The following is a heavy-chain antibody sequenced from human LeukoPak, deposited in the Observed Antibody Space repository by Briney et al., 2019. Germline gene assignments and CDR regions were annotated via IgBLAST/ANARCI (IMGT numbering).Heavy chain of an antibody. Sequence: GRSLRLSCAASGFTFSRYTMHWVRQAPGEGLEWVAVVSYDGSTQYYADSVKGRFTVSRDNSNNTLFLQMNGLRAEDTAVYYCASLIVVVPTAMRGSDAFDIWGQGTVVTVSS. CDR3: ASLIVVVPTAMRGSDAFDI. V-gene: IGHV3-30-3*01. D-gene: IGHD2-2*01. J-gene: IGHJ3*02. CDR1: GFTFSRYT. CDR2: VSYDGSTQ.